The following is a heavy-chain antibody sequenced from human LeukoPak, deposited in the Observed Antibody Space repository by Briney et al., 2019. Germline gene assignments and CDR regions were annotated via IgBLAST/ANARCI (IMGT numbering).Heavy chain of an antibody. J-gene: IGHJ4*02. V-gene: IGHV3-30*03. CDR3: AREPSGNYNIDF. CDR1: GFTFSSYG. Sequence: GGSLRLSCAASGFTFSSYGMHWVRQAPGKGLEWVAVISYDGSNKYYADSVKGRFTISRDNPKNVLYLQMNSLRAEDTAVYYCAREPSGNYNIDFWGQGTLVTVSS. CDR2: ISYDGSNK. D-gene: IGHD1-26*01.